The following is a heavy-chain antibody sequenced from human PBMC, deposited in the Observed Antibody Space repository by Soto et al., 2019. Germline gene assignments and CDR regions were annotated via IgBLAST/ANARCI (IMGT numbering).Heavy chain of an antibody. J-gene: IGHJ4*02. CDR1: GGSISSDY. Sequence: LSLTCTVSGGSISSDYWSWIRQPPGKRLEWIGYIYYSGYTNYNPSLKSRVTISVATSKNHFSLELRSVTAADTAVYYCARDSVGSGYDWGQGTLVTVSS. V-gene: IGHV4-59*01. D-gene: IGHD5-12*01. CDR3: ARDSVGSGYD. CDR2: IYYSGYT.